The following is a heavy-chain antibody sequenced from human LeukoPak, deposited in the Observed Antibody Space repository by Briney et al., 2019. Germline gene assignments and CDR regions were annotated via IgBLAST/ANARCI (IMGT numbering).Heavy chain of an antibody. V-gene: IGHV3-30*03. D-gene: IGHD3-22*01. J-gene: IGHJ4*02. Sequence: GGSLRLSCAASGFTFSSYGMHWVRQAPGKGLEWVAAISYDGRNKEYVDSVKGRFTVSRDNAKNSLYLEMNSLRAEDTAVYFCARDYYDSSGYYSLDYWGQGTLVTVSS. CDR1: GFTFSSYG. CDR3: ARDYYDSSGYYSLDY. CDR2: ISYDGRNK.